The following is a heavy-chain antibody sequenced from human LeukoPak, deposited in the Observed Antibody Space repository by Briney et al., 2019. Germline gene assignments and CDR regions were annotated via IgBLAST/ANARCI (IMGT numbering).Heavy chain of an antibody. CDR2: IYHSGST. CDR1: GYSISSGYY. CDR3: AKGGLWVFGAFDI. V-gene: IGHV4-38-2*02. D-gene: IGHD3-16*01. J-gene: IGHJ3*02. Sequence: SETLSLTCTVSGYSISSGYYWGWIRQPPGKGLEWIGSIYHSGSTYYNPSLKSRVTISVDTSKNQFSLKLSSVTAADTAVYYCAKGGLWVFGAFDIWGQGTMVTVSS.